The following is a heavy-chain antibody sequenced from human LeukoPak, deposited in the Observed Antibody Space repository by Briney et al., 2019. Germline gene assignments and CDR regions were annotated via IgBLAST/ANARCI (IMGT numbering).Heavy chain of an antibody. D-gene: IGHD5-12*01. Sequence: ASVNVSFKASVYTFTVYYMHWVRQAPGPGLEWMGWINPNSGGTNYAQKLQGRVTMTRDTSISTAYMELSRLRSDDTAVYYCAGYIVATKGRLIDYWGQGTLVTVSS. J-gene: IGHJ4*02. CDR3: AGYIVATKGRLIDY. V-gene: IGHV1-2*02. CDR1: VYTFTVYY. CDR2: INPNSGGT.